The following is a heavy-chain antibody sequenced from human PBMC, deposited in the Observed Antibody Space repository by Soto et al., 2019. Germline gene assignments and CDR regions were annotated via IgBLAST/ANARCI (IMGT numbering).Heavy chain of an antibody. V-gene: IGHV4-34*01. J-gene: IGHJ6*02. CDR1: GGSFSGYY. CDR2: INHSGST. Sequence: SETLSLTCAVYGGSFSGYYWSWIRQPPGKGLEWIGEINHSGSTNYNPSLKSRVTISVDTSKNQFSLKLSSVTAADTAVYYCARGYLTRLLSYYYYYSMDVWGQGTTVTVSS. CDR3: ARGYLTRLLSYYYYYSMDV. D-gene: IGHD4-17*01.